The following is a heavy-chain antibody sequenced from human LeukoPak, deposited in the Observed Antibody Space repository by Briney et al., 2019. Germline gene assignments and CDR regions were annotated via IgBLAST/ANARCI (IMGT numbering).Heavy chain of an antibody. J-gene: IGHJ3*02. V-gene: IGHV4-4*07. CDR2: IYTSGST. CDR3: ARSPTDYGDYLGDAFDI. D-gene: IGHD4-17*01. Sequence: SETLSLTCTVSGGSISSYYWSWFRQPAGKGLEWIGRIYTSGSTNYNPSLKSRVTMSVDTSKNQFSLKLSSVTAADTAVHYCARSPTDYGDYLGDAFDIWGQGTMVTVSS. CDR1: GGSISSYY.